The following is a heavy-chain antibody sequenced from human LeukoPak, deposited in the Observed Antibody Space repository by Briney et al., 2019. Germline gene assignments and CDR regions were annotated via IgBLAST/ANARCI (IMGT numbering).Heavy chain of an antibody. D-gene: IGHD3-10*01. V-gene: IGHV4-59*08. CDR3: ARQGGGRVGSWFDP. Sequence: SSETLSLTCTVSGASISTYYWSWIRQPPGNGLEWIGSIYYSGNTNYNPALKSRVTISVDTSKNQFSLKLSSVTAADTAVYYCARQGGGRVGSWFDPWGQGALVTVSS. CDR2: IYYSGNT. CDR1: GASISTYY. J-gene: IGHJ5*02.